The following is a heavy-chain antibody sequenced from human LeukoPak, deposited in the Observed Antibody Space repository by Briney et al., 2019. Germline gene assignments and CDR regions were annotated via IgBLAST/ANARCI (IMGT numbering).Heavy chain of an antibody. V-gene: IGHV1-46*01. CDR2: INPSGGST. CDR3: ARMTSPPYGDYLGY. J-gene: IGHJ4*02. D-gene: IGHD4-17*01. Sequence: GASVKVSCKASGYAFTNYYMHWVRQAPGQGLEWMGIINPSGGSTSYAQKFQGRVTMTRDTSTSTVYMELSSLRSEDTAVYSCARMTSPPYGDYLGYWGQGTLVTVSS. CDR1: GYAFTNYY.